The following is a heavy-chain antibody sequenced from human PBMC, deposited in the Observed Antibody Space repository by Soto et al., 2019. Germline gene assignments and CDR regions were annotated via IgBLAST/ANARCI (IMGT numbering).Heavy chain of an antibody. Sequence: EVQLEESGGGLVQPGGSLRLSCAASGFTFSSYDMHWVRQVTGKGLEWVSTFGSSGDTYYPGSLKGRFTISRENATNSLYLQMNSLRAEDTAVYYCARGGASHNSGYYYFGLWGQGTLVTVSS. CDR3: ARGGASHNSGYYYFGL. CDR1: GFTFSSYD. J-gene: IGHJ4*02. CDR2: FGSSGDT. V-gene: IGHV3-13*04. D-gene: IGHD3-22*01.